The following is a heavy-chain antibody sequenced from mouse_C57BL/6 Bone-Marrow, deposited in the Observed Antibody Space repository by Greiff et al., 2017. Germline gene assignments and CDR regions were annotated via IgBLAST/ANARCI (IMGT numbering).Heavy chain of an antibody. Sequence: DVKLVESGGDLVKPGGSLKLSCAASGFTFSSYGMSWVRQTPDKRLEWIATISSGGGYTYYPDSVKGRFTISRDNAKNTLYLQMSSLQSEDTAMYYCARQGSYDGYYGYWGQGTTLTVSS. D-gene: IGHD2-3*01. CDR3: ARQGSYDGYYGY. V-gene: IGHV5-6*02. J-gene: IGHJ2*01. CDR2: ISSGGGYT. CDR1: GFTFSSYG.